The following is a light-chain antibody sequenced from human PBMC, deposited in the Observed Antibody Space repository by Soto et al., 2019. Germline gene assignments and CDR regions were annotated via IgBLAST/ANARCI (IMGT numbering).Light chain of an antibody. CDR3: QSYDSSLSGYV. CDR2: GNS. J-gene: IGLJ1*01. CDR1: NSNIEAGYD. Sequence: VLAQPPSVSGAPGQRVTISCTGSNSNIEAGYDVHWYQQLPGTAPKLLIYGNSNRPSGVPDRFSGSKSGTSASLAITGLQAEDEADYYCQSYDSSLSGYVFGTGTKVTVL. V-gene: IGLV1-40*01.